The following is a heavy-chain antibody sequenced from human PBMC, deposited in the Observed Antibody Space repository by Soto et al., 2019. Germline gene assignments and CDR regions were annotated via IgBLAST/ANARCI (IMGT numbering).Heavy chain of an antibody. CDR2: INAGNGNT. D-gene: IGHD1-26*01. CDR1: GYTFTGYA. J-gene: IGHJ6*02. Sequence: ASVKVSGRASGYTFTGYAMHWLRQAPGQRLEWMGWINAGNGNTKYSQKFQGRVTITRDTSASTAYMELSSLRSEDTAVYYCSRDLYRGSYRKCYCDYGEEVCCQGSPVTDSS. V-gene: IGHV1-3*01. CDR3: SRDLYRGSYRKCYCDYGEEV.